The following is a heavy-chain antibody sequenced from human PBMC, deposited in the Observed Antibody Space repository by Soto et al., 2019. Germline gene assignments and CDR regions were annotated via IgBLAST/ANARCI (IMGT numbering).Heavy chain of an antibody. CDR1: GFTFGNYF. V-gene: IGHV3-23*01. CDR2: ISHDATET. D-gene: IGHD3-10*01. CDR3: ATYHQRSWDF. Sequence: HPGGSLRLSCSASGFTFGNYFMIWVRQAPGRGLEWVSGISHDATETHCADSVKGRFTVSRDNSKNTLYMQMNSLRVEDTAIYYCATYHQRSWDFWGQGTLVTVSS. J-gene: IGHJ4*01.